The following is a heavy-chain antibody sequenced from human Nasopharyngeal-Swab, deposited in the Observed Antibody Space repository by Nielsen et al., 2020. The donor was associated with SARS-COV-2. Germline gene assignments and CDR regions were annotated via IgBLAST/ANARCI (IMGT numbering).Heavy chain of an antibody. Sequence: GGSLRLSCAASGFTFGTYSMNWVRQAPGKGLEWVSSISSSSTYIYYADSVKGRFTISRDNAKNSLYLQMNSLRAEDTAVYYCAGAYGSGSYFAFELWGQGTMVTVSS. V-gene: IGHV3-21*01. CDR2: ISSSSTYI. CDR1: GFTFGTYS. D-gene: IGHD3-10*01. CDR3: AGAYGSGSYFAFEL. J-gene: IGHJ3*01.